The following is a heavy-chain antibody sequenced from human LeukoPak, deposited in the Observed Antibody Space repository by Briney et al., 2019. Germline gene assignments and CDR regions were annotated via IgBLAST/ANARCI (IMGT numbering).Heavy chain of an antibody. J-gene: IGHJ4*02. CDR1: GFTFSSYS. CDR3: ARDRGHGDDGEVY. Sequence: PGGSLRLSCAASGFTFSSYSMNWVRRAPGKGLEWVSSISSSSSYIYYADSVKGRFTISRDNAKNSLYLQMNSLRAEDTAVYYCARDRGHGDDGEVYWGQGTLVTVSS. CDR2: ISSSSSYI. V-gene: IGHV3-21*01. D-gene: IGHD4-17*01.